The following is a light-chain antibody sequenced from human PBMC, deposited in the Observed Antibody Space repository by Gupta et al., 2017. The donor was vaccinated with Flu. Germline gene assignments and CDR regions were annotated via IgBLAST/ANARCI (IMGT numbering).Light chain of an antibody. CDR3: QQRDNWPPFT. J-gene: IGKJ3*01. CDR2: DAS. V-gene: IGKV3-11*01. Sequence: ATLSLSPGERATRSCMARQSVSRFLAWYQQTPGQAPRLLIYDASNRDTGIPARFSGSGSGTDFTLTISSLEPEDFAVYYCQQRDNWPPFTFGPGTKVDIK. CDR1: QSVSRF.